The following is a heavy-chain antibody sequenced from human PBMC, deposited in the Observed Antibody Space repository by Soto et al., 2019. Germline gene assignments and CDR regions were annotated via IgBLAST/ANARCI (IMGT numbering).Heavy chain of an antibody. Sequence: RXAVKDSCKASGGTFSSYAISWVRQAPGQGLEWMGGIIPIFGTANYAQKFQGRVTITADESTSTAYMELSSLRSEDKAVYYCARGVKNGTTMGYWFDPWGQGTLVTLSS. CDR1: GGTFSSYA. D-gene: IGHD1-7*01. CDR3: ARGVKNGTTMGYWFDP. CDR2: IIPIFGTA. V-gene: IGHV1-69*13. J-gene: IGHJ5*02.